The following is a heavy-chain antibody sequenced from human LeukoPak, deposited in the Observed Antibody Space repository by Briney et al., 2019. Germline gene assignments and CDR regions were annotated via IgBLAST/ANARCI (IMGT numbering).Heavy chain of an antibody. CDR2: ISAYNGNT. CDR1: GYTFTSYG. CDR3: ARDLGGYCSSTSCYPGGY. Sequence: ASVKVSCKASGYTFTSYGISWVRQAPGQGLEWMGWISAYNGNTNYAQKLQGRVTMTTDTSTSTAYMELRSLRSDDTAVYYCARDLGGYCSSTSCYPGGYWGQGTLVTVSS. V-gene: IGHV1-18*01. J-gene: IGHJ4*02. D-gene: IGHD2-2*01.